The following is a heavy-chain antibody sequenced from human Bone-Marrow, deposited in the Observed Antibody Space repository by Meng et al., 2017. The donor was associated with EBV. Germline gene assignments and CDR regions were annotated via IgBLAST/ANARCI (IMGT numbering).Heavy chain of an antibody. D-gene: IGHD2-8*02. J-gene: IGHJ4*02. CDR2: IIPIFGTA. Sequence: VLLVQCGAEVKEAGSSVKLSCKASGGTFSSYAISWVRQAPGKGLEWMGGIIPIFGTANYAQKFQGRVTITADESTSTAYMELSSLRSEDTAVYYCASGGGLVVYANSFDYWGQGTLVTVSS. CDR3: ASGGGLVVYANSFDY. V-gene: IGHV1-69*01. CDR1: GGTFSSYA.